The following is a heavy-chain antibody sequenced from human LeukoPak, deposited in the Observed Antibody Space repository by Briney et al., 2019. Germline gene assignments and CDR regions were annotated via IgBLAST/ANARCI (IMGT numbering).Heavy chain of an antibody. D-gene: IGHD3-10*01. Sequence: PGGSLRLSCAASGFTFSSYSMNWVRQAPGKGLEWVSYISSTSSTMYYADSVKGRFTISRDNAKNSLYLQMNSLRDEDTAVYYCAKDGYYYGSGSFEYYFDYWGQGTLVTVSS. J-gene: IGHJ4*02. CDR3: AKDGYYYGSGSFEYYFDY. CDR1: GFTFSSYS. CDR2: ISSTSSTM. V-gene: IGHV3-48*02.